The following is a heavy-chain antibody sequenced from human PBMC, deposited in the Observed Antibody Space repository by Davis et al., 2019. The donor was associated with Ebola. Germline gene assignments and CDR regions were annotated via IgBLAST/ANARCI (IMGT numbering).Heavy chain of an antibody. CDR2: VWYDGSNK. V-gene: IGHV3-33*06. J-gene: IGHJ4*02. CDR3: AKDDGWNDPHYFDY. Sequence: SLRPPCAASGFTFSSYGMHWVRQAPGKGLEWVAVVWYDGSNKYYADSVKGRFSISRDNSKNTLYLQMNSLRAEDTAVYYCAKDDGWNDPHYFDYWGQGTLVTVSS. D-gene: IGHD1-1*01. CDR1: GFTFSSYG.